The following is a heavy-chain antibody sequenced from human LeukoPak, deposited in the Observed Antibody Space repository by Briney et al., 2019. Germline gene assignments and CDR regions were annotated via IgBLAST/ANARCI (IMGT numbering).Heavy chain of an antibody. V-gene: IGHV4-30-2*01. Sequence: PSETLSLTCTVSGGSISSGGYYWSWIRRPPGKGLEWIGYIYHSGSTYYNPSLKSRVTISVDRSKNQFSLKLSSVTAADTAVYYCARVYYDFWSGYSNWGQGTLVTVSS. J-gene: IGHJ4*02. CDR2: IYHSGST. CDR3: ARVYYDFWSGYSN. D-gene: IGHD3-3*01. CDR1: GGSISSGGYY.